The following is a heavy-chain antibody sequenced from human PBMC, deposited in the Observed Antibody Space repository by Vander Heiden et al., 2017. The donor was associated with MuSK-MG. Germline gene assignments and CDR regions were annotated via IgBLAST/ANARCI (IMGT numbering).Heavy chain of an antibody. V-gene: IGHV3-21*01. J-gene: IGHJ4*02. Sequence: EVQLVESGGGLVKPGGSLRLSCAASGFTPSSYSMNWVRQAQGKGLEWVSSISSSGSYMYYADSVKGRFTISRDNAKNSLDLQMNSLRAEDTAVYYCARDERDYGDYVFDLWGPGTLVTVSS. CDR2: ISSSGSYM. CDR3: ARDERDYGDYVFDL. D-gene: IGHD4-17*01. CDR1: GFTPSSYS.